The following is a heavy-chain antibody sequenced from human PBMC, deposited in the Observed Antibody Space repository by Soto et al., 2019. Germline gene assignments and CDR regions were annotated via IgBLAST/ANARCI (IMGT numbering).Heavy chain of an antibody. Sequence: HVELVQSGADVKKPGASVTISCKASGYTFTNYALHWVRQAPGQRLEWMGWMNAGVGNTLYSQKFQGRITITRDTSASTAYMELNSLKCEDTAIYYCARDTGYTVGSLNYWGPGTLVTVSS. V-gene: IGHV1-3*01. CDR3: ARDTGYTVGSLNY. CDR2: MNAGVGNT. D-gene: IGHD3-10*01. CDR1: GYTFTNYA. J-gene: IGHJ4*02.